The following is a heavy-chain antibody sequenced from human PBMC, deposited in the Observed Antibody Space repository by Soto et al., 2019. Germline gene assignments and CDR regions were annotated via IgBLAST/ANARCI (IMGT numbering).Heavy chain of an antibody. CDR2: ISGSDGNT. V-gene: IGHV3-23*01. Sequence: PGGSLRLSCAASGFTFSSYGMSCVRQAPGKGLEWVSSISGSDGNTYYADYVKGRFTISRDNFKNTLYLQMNSLRAEDTAVYYCARNQWELLNWGQGTMVTVSS. CDR1: GFTFSSYG. J-gene: IGHJ4*02. CDR3: ARNQWELLN. D-gene: IGHD1-26*01.